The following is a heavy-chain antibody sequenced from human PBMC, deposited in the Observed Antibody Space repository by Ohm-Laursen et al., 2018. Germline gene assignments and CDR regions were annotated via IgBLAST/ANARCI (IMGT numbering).Heavy chain of an antibody. CDR2: INPSGGST. J-gene: IGHJ4*02. CDR3: ARPDLNGDYGY. D-gene: IGHD4-17*01. CDR1: GYTFTSYY. V-gene: IGHV1-46*01. Sequence: EASVKVSCKPSGYTFTSYYMHWVRQAPGQGLEWMGIINPSGGSTSYAQKFQGRVTMTRDTSTSTVYMELSSLRSEDTAVYYCARPDLNGDYGYWGQGTLVTVSS.